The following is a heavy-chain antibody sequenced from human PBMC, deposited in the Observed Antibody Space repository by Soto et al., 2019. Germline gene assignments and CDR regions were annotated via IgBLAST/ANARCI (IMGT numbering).Heavy chain of an antibody. CDR1: GFTVSSNY. V-gene: IGHV3-66*01. D-gene: IGHD2-15*01. CDR3: ARGGVVVVAATAFDY. Sequence: PGGSLRLSCAASGFTVSSNYMSWVRQAPGKGLEWVSVIYSGGSTYYADSVKGRFTISRDNSKNTLYLQMNSLRAEDTAVYYCARGGVVVVAATAFDYWGQGTLVTVSS. CDR2: IYSGGST. J-gene: IGHJ4*02.